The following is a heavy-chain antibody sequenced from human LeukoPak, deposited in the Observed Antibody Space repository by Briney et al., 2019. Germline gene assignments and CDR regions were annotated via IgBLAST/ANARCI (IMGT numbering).Heavy chain of an antibody. CDR3: ARSGNGVYFDY. J-gene: IGHJ4*02. CDR1: GGSISSDNYY. Sequence: SETLSLTCSVSGGSISSDNYYWGWIRQPPGKGREWIGNIYYTGSTYCNPSLKSRVTISVDTSKNHFSLKLNSVTAADTAVFYCARSGNGVYFDYWGQGALVTVSS. D-gene: IGHD2-8*01. V-gene: IGHV4-39*02. CDR2: IYYTGST.